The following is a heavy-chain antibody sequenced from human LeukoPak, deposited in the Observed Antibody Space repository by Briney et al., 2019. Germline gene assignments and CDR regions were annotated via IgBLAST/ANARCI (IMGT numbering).Heavy chain of an antibody. J-gene: IGHJ4*02. CDR3: ARPNSSGYSYYFDY. Sequence: SESLSLTWTVSGGSISSYYWSWIRQPPGKGLECIGYIYYSVSTTYNTSLRSGVIISVDTYKNQFSLKLSSVTAADTAVYYCARPNSSGYSYYFDYWGQGTLVTVSS. D-gene: IGHD3-22*01. V-gene: IGHV4-59*01. CDR1: GGSISSYY. CDR2: IYYSVST.